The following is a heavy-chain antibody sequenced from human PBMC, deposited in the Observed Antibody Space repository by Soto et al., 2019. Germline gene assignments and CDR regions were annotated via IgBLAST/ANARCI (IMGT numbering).Heavy chain of an antibody. J-gene: IGHJ4*02. CDR1: GFNFDNYG. V-gene: IGHV3-30*18. D-gene: IGHD1-7*01. CDR3: AKDRVGGTFYTPIAF. CDR2: ITYDGSFQ. Sequence: GGSLRLSCQASGFNFDNYGMHWVRQAPGKGLEWVAVITYDGSFQYYADSVKGRFTISRDNSKNTLSLHLNTLKPEDTAVYHCAKDRVGGTFYTPIAFWGQGTLVTVFS.